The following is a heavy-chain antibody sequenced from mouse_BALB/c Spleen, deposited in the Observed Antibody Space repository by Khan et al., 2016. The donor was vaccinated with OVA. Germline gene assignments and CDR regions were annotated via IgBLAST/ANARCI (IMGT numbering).Heavy chain of an antibody. Sequence: QVQLKVLGPGLVAPSQSLSITCTVLGFSLTSYGVSWVRQPPGKGLEWLGVIWGDGNTNFYSALRSRLSISKDNSKSQVFLKLNSLQTDDTATYYCAKDREYYAVDYWGQGTSVTVSS. J-gene: IGHJ4*01. CDR3: AKDREYYAVDY. CDR2: IWGDGNT. CDR1: GFSLTSYG. V-gene: IGHV2-3*01.